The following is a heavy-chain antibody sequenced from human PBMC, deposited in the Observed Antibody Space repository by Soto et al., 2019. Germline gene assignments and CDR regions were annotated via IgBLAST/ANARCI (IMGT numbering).Heavy chain of an antibody. V-gene: IGHV3-23*01. CDR3: AKVAGGLGYFDL. Sequence: PGGSLRLSCVASGFTFSDYAMTWVRQAPGKGLEWVATISAIGGNIEYTDSLKGRFTISRDNSKNTLYLQLNGLTSDDTAVHYCAKVAGGLGYFDLWGRGTLVTVSS. CDR2: ISAIGGNI. J-gene: IGHJ2*01. CDR1: GFTFSDYA. D-gene: IGHD3-16*01.